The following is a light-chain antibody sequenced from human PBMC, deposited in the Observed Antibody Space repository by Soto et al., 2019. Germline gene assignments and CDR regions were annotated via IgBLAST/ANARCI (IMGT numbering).Light chain of an antibody. V-gene: IGKV3-15*01. CDR2: GAS. CDR1: QSVSSN. J-gene: IGKJ1*01. CDR3: QQYNNWPPRP. Sequence: ERVMTQSPATLSVSPGERATLSCRTSQSVSSNFAWYQQKPGQAPRLLIYGASTRATGIPARFSGSGSGTEFTLTISSLQSEDFAVYYCQQYNNWPPRPFGQGTKVEIK.